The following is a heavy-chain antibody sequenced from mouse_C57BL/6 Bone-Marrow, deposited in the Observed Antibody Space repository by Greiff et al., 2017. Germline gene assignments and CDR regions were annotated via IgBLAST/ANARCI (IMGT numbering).Heavy chain of an antibody. Sequence: DVQLVESGGDLVKPGGSLKLSCAASGFTFSSYGMSWVRQTPDKRLEWVATISSGGSYTYYPDSVKGRFTISRDNAKNTLYLQMSSLKSEDTAMYYCARHFYGSSYNYAMDYWGQGTSVTVSS. CDR3: ARHFYGSSYNYAMDY. CDR1: GFTFSSYG. D-gene: IGHD1-1*01. V-gene: IGHV5-6*01. CDR2: ISSGGSYT. J-gene: IGHJ4*01.